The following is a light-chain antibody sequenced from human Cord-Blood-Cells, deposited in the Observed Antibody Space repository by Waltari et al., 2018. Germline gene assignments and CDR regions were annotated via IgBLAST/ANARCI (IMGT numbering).Light chain of an antibody. CDR3: AAWDDSLSGWV. J-gene: IGLJ3*02. CDR2: RNH. Sequence: QSVLTQPPSASGTPAQRVTISFSASSPNNGSNYVYWSQQLPGPAPNCLIYRNHQRPSGVPDRFSGSKSVTSASLAISGLRSEDEADYYCAAWDDSLSGWVFGGGTKLTVL. CDR1: SPNNGSNY. V-gene: IGLV1-47*01.